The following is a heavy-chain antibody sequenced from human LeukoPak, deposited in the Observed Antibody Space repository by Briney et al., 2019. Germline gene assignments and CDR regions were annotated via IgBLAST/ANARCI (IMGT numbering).Heavy chain of an antibody. V-gene: IGHV3-9*01. D-gene: IGHD1-26*01. CDR1: GFTFGDYA. CDR3: AKDKGISGGLGYFDY. J-gene: IGHJ4*02. Sequence: GGSLRLSCAASGFTFGDYAMHWVRQAPGKGLEWVSGISWNSGSIGYADSVKGRFTISRDNAKNSLYLQMNSLRAEDTALYYCAKDKGISGGLGYFDYWGQGTLVTVSS. CDR2: ISWNSGSI.